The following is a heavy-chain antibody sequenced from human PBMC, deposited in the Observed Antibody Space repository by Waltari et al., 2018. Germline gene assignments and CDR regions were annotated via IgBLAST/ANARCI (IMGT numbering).Heavy chain of an antibody. Sequence: QVQLVESGGGVVQPGGSLRLSCAASGITFSTFAMHWVRQTRARDWGGQMLARGLEWVAFRRFDGTTAYYADSVTGRFTVSRDNSENRCYLQMNSLRPEDTAVYYCVKDGDYSLPAYDAFDIWGPGTMVTVSS. J-gene: IGHJ3*02. CDR1: GITFSTFA. D-gene: IGHD4-17*01. CDR3: VKDGDYSLPAYDAFDI. CDR2: RRFDGTTA. V-gene: IGHV3-30*02.